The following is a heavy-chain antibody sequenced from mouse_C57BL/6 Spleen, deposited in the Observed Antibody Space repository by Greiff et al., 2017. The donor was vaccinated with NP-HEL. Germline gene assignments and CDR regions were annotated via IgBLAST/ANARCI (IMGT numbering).Heavy chain of an antibody. CDR1: GYTFTDYE. Sequence: QVHVKQSGAELVRPGASVTLSCKASGYTFTDYEMHWVKQTPVHGLEWIGAIDPETGGTAYNQKFKGKAILTADKSSSTAYMELRSLTSEDSAVYYCTRVKASLYAMDYWGQGTSVTVSS. V-gene: IGHV1-15*01. CDR2: IDPETGGT. J-gene: IGHJ4*01. CDR3: TRVKASLYAMDY.